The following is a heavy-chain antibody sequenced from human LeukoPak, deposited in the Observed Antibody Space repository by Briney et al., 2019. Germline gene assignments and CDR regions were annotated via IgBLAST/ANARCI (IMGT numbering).Heavy chain of an antibody. CDR3: ARGGYCSGGSCYGLDY. D-gene: IGHD2-15*01. J-gene: IGHJ4*02. V-gene: IGHV4-59*12. CDR1: DDSISDYY. Sequence: SETLSLTCTVSDDSISDYYRGWIRQPPGKGLEWIGYFHNSGTSTYNPSLKSRVTISVDKSKNQFSLKLSSVTAADTAVYYCARGGYCSGGSCYGLDYWGQGTLVTVSS. CDR2: FHNSGTS.